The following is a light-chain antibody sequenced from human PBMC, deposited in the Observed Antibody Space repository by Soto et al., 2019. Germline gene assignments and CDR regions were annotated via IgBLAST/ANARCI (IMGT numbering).Light chain of an antibody. V-gene: IGKV1-39*01. CDR1: QSLNRW. Sequence: DIEMSQSPSSLSASVGDRVTITCRAIQSLNRWFAWYQQKPGKAPKLLIYAASTLQSGVPSRFSGSGSGTEFTLTISSLQPEDFATYYCQQSYTTPVRITFGQGTRLEI. CDR3: QQSYTTPVRIT. CDR2: AAS. J-gene: IGKJ5*01.